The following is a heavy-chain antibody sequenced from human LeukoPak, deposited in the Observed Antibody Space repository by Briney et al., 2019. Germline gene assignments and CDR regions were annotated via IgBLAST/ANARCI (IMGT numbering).Heavy chain of an antibody. V-gene: IGHV3-20*04. Sequence: PGGSLRLSCAASGFTFSSYWMSWVRQAPGKGLEWVSGINWNGGSTGYADSVKGRFTISRDNAKDSLYLQMNSLRAEDTAIYYCARNFGGGDSSGPYFWGQGTLVTVSS. D-gene: IGHD3-22*01. J-gene: IGHJ4*02. CDR1: GFTFSSYW. CDR3: ARNFGGGDSSGPYF. CDR2: INWNGGST.